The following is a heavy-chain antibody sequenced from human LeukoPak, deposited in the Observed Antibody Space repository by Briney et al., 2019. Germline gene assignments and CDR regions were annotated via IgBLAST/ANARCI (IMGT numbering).Heavy chain of an antibody. D-gene: IGHD6-13*01. CDR2: IYYSGST. Sequence: SETLSLTCTVSGGSISSGDYYWSWIRQPPGKGLEWIGYIYYSGSTYYNPSLKSRVTISVDTSKNQFSLELSSVTAADTAVYYCARDRRAIAAAGTYYYGMDVWGQGTTVTVSS. V-gene: IGHV4-30-4*01. CDR1: GGSISSGDYY. CDR3: ARDRRAIAAAGTYYYGMDV. J-gene: IGHJ6*02.